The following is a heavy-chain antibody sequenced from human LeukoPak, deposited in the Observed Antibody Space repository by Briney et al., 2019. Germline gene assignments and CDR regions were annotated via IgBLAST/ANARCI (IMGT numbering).Heavy chain of an antibody. CDR2: MNPNSGNT. Sequence: GASVKVSCKASGYTFTSYDINWVRQATGQGLEWMGWMNPNSGNTGYAQKFQGRVTMTRNTSISTAYMELSSLRSEDTAVYYCARGITMVRGGVNWFDPWGQGTPVTVSS. CDR3: ARGITMVRGGVNWFDP. J-gene: IGHJ5*02. CDR1: GYTFTSYD. V-gene: IGHV1-8*01. D-gene: IGHD3-10*01.